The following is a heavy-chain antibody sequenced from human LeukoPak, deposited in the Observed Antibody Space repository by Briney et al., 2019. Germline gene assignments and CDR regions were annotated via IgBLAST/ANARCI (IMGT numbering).Heavy chain of an antibody. CDR2: IYYSGST. CDR1: GGSISSYY. Sequence: SETLSLNCTVSGGSISSYYWSWIRQPPGKGLEWIGYIYYSGSTNYNPSLKSRVTISVDTSKNQFSLKLSSVTAADTAVYYCARLRGDFWSGFIDYWGQGTLVTVSS. J-gene: IGHJ4*02. V-gene: IGHV4-59*08. CDR3: ARLRGDFWSGFIDY. D-gene: IGHD3-3*01.